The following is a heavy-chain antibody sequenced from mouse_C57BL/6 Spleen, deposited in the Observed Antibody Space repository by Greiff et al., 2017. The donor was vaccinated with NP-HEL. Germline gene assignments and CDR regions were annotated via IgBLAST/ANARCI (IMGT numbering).Heavy chain of an antibody. D-gene: IGHD2-1*01. V-gene: IGHV1-52*01. J-gene: IGHJ2*01. CDR2: IDPSDSET. CDR3: ARIYYGNLYYFDY. CDR1: GYTFTSYW. Sequence: QVQLQQPGAELVRPGSSVKLSCKASGYTFTSYWMHWVKQRPIQGLEWIGNIDPSDSETHYNQKFKDKATLTVDKSSSTAYMQLSSLTSEDSAVYYCARIYYGNLYYFDYWGQGTTLTVSS.